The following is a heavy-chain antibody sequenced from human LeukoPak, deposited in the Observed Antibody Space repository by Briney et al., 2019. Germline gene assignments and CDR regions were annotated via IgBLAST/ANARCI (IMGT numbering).Heavy chain of an antibody. CDR3: TTELDVRPNHY. V-gene: IGHV3-15*01. D-gene: IGHD1-14*01. CDR2: IKRKSDGGTT. Sequence: GGSLRLSCAASGLTFSNAWMSWVRQAPGKGLEWVGRIKRKSDGGTTDYAAPVKGRFTISRDDSKNTLYLQMDSLKSEDTAVYYCTTELDVRPNHYWGQGTLVTVSS. CDR1: GLTFSNAW. J-gene: IGHJ4*02.